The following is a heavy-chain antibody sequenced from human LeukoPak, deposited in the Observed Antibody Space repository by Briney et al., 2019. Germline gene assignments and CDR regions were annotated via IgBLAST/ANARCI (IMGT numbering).Heavy chain of an antibody. Sequence: SETLSLTCTVSGGSISSSSYYWGWLRQPPGKGLEWIGSIYYSGSTYYNPSLKSRVTISVDTSKNQFSLKLSSVTAADTAVYYCARGTRDGYDYWGQGTLVTVSS. CDR2: IYYSGST. CDR1: GGSISSSSYY. D-gene: IGHD5-24*01. J-gene: IGHJ4*02. CDR3: ARGTRDGYDY. V-gene: IGHV4-39*07.